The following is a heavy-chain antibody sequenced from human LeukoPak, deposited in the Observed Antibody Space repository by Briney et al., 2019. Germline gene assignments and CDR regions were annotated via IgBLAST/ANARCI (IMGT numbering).Heavy chain of an antibody. CDR3: ARDVFDY. CDR2: IRQDGTEK. Sequence: GGSLRLSCATSGFTFSSYAMNWVRQAPGKGLEWVGNIRQDGTEKYYVDSVRGRFTISRDNTENSLYLQINSLRAEDTAMYYCARDVFDYWGQGTLVTVSS. CDR1: GFTFSSYA. V-gene: IGHV3-7*01. J-gene: IGHJ4*02.